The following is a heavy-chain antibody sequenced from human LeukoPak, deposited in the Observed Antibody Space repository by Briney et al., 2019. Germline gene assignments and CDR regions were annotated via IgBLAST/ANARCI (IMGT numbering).Heavy chain of an antibody. D-gene: IGHD1-1*01. V-gene: IGHV1-69*04. CDR1: GGTFSSHA. Sequence: SVKASCKASGGTFSSHAINWVRQAPGQGLEWMGRIIPILGLRNYAQKFQGRVTISADKSTSTAYMDVTSLRSEDTAVYYCARGRGSRTGSNGDYLDYWGQGTLVTVSS. CDR2: IIPILGLR. J-gene: IGHJ4*02. CDR3: ARGRGSRTGSNGDYLDY.